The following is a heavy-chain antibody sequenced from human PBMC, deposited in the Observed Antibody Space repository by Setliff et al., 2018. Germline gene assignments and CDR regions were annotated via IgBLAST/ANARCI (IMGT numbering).Heavy chain of an antibody. J-gene: IGHJ4*02. V-gene: IGHV4-39*01. D-gene: IGHD3-16*01. Sequence: SETLSLTCTVSGASITNINYYWGLIRQPPGKGLEWIGSIFYSGRTFYNPSLKSRVTISVDTSKNQFSLTLSSVTAADTAVYYWARLPNYVWGSPVDYWGQGTLVTVSS. CDR3: ARLPNYVWGSPVDY. CDR1: GASITNINYY. CDR2: IFYSGRT.